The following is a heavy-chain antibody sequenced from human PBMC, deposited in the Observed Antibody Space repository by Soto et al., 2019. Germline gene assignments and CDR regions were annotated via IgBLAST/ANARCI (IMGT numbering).Heavy chain of an antibody. Sequence: SSVKVSCKASGYTFTSYDINWVRQATGQGLEWMGWMNPNSGNTGYAQKFQGRVTITRNTSISTAYMELSSLRSEDTAVYYCARAQVTIFIDYYYGMDVWGQGTTVTVSS. CDR3: ARAQVTIFIDYYYGMDV. D-gene: IGHD3-3*01. CDR1: GYTFTSYD. V-gene: IGHV1-8*01. CDR2: MNPNSGNT. J-gene: IGHJ6*02.